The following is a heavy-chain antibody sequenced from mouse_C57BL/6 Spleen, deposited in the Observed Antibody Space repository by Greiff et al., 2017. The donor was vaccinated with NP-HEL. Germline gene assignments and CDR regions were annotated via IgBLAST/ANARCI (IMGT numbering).Heavy chain of an antibody. D-gene: IGHD4-1*01. CDR3: ARELGYYAMDY. Sequence: QVQLQQPGAELVRPGSSVKLSCKASGYTFTSYWMHWVKQRPIQGLEWIGNIDPSDSETHYNQKFKDKATLTVDKSSSTAYMQLSSLTSEDSAVYYCARELGYYAMDYWGQGTSVTVSS. V-gene: IGHV1-52*01. CDR1: GYTFTSYW. CDR2: IDPSDSET. J-gene: IGHJ4*01.